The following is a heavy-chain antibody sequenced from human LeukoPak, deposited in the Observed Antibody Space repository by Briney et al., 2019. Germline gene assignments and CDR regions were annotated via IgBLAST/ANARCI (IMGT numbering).Heavy chain of an antibody. CDR2: INPNSGGT. J-gene: IGHJ3*02. CDR1: GYTFTGYY. D-gene: IGHD5-12*01. Sequence: LGASVKVSCKASGYTFTGYYMHWVRQAPGQGLEWMGWINPNSGGTNYAQKFQGRVTMTRDTSISTAYMELSRLRSDDTAVYYCAREGGYSGYDWGVGDAFDIWGQGTMVTVSS. V-gene: IGHV1-2*02. CDR3: AREGGYSGYDWGVGDAFDI.